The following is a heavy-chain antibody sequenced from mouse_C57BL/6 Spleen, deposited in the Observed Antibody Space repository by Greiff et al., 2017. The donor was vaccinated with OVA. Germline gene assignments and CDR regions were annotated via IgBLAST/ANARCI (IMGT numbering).Heavy chain of an antibody. J-gene: IGHJ4*01. V-gene: IGHV5-9-1*02. CDR2: ISSGGDYI. CDR1: GFTFSSYA. CDR3: TRVIYYYGSSYRGAMDY. Sequence: EVQLVESGEGLVKPGGSLKLSCAASGFTFSSYAMSWVRQTPEKRLEWVAYISSGGDYIYYADTVKGRFPISRDNARNTLYLQMSSLKSEDTAMYYCTRVIYYYGSSYRGAMDYWGQGTSVTVSS. D-gene: IGHD1-1*01.